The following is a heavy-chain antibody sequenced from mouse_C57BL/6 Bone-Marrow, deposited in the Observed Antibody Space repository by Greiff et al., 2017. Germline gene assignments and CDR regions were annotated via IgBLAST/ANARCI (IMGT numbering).Heavy chain of an antibody. J-gene: IGHJ2*01. V-gene: IGHV1-64*01. Sequence: QVQLQQPGAELVKPGASVKLSCKASGYTFTSYWMPWVKQRPGQGLEWIGMIHPTSGSTNYNEKFKSKATLTVDKSSSTAYMQLRRLTSEDAAVYYCARRGRGDYFDYWGQGTTLTVSS. D-gene: IGHD3-3*01. CDR3: ARRGRGDYFDY. CDR1: GYTFTSYW. CDR2: IHPTSGST.